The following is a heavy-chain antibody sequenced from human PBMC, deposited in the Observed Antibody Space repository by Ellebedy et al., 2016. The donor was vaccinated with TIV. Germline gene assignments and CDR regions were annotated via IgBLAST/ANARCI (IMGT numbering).Heavy chain of an antibody. J-gene: IGHJ6*02. CDR3: AKARGSSVIDYNYYGLDV. Sequence: GGSLRLXCAASEFTITTYAMSWVRQAPGKGLEWVSAVSGSGANTYYSDSVKGRFTISRDISANILFLYLNTLRADDTAVYYCAKARGSSVIDYNYYGLDVWGQGTTVTVS. D-gene: IGHD2-21*01. CDR2: VSGSGANT. V-gene: IGHV3-23*01. CDR1: EFTITTYA.